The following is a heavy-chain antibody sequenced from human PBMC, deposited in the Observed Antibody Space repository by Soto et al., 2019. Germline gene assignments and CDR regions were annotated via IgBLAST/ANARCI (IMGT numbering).Heavy chain of an antibody. CDR1: GDSVSSNIAA. V-gene: IGHV6-1*01. D-gene: IGHD3-10*01. CDR2: TYYRSKWYN. J-gene: IGHJ4*02. CDR3: ARDAVRSYYFDY. Sequence: SQTLPLTCSISGDSVSSNIAAWNWIRQSPSRGLEWLGRTYYRSKWYNDYAVSVKSRITINPDTSKNQFSLQLNSVTPEDTAVYYCARDAVRSYYFDYWGQGTLVTVSS.